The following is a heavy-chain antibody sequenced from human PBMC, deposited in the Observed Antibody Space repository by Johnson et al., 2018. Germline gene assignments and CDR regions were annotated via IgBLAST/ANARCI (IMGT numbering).Heavy chain of an antibody. CDR2: ISYDGSNK. J-gene: IGHJ3*02. V-gene: IGHV3-30*03. CDR3: AREDMGHDAFDI. D-gene: IGHD2-15*01. Sequence: QVQLVQSGGGLVQPGRSLRLSCTASGFTFSSYGMHWVRQAPGKGLEWVAVISYDGSNKYYADSVKGRFTISRDNSKNTLYLQMNSLRVEDTAVYYCAREDMGHDAFDIWGQGTMVTVSS. CDR1: GFTFSSYG.